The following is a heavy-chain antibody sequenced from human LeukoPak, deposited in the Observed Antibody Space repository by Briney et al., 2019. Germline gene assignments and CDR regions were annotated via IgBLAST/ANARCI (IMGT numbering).Heavy chain of an antibody. D-gene: IGHD5-24*01. CDR3: ARHVTISGPYDASDI. Sequence: SETLSLTCTVSGDSISSYYWSWIRQPPGKGLEWIGYIYYSGGTDYNPSLKSRVTISVDTSKNQFSLKLRSVTAADTAVYYCARHVTISGPYDASDIWGQGTMVTVSS. CDR1: GDSISSYY. J-gene: IGHJ3*02. V-gene: IGHV4-59*08. CDR2: IYYSGGT.